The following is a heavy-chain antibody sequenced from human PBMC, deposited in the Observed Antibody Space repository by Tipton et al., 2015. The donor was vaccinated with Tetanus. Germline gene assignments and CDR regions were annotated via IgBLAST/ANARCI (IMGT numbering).Heavy chain of an antibody. Sequence: QVQLVQSGAEVKKPGASVKVSCKASGYTFTHYGVNWVRQAPGQELEWMGWISPFNENVNYAEQFQGRLPMTTDRSTATVYMDWKSLRSDAPALYSGARGRGLGPHEYFEHWGQGTLVTVSS. V-gene: IGHV1-18*01. CDR3: ARGRGLGPHEYFEH. CDR2: ISPFNENV. D-gene: IGHD3/OR15-3a*01. J-gene: IGHJ5*02. CDR1: GYTFTHYG.